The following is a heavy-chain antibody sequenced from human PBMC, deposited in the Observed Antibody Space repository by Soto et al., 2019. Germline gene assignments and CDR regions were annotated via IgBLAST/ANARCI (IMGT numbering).Heavy chain of an antibody. J-gene: IGHJ4*02. V-gene: IGHV3-23*01. D-gene: IGHD6-13*01. CDR2: ISGSGGYT. Sequence: EVQLLESGGGLVQPGGSLRLSCAASGFTFSSFALSWVRQAPGKGLEWVSAISGSGGYTYYADSVKGRFTISRDNSKNTLYLQRNSLRAEDTAVYYCAKGQTGGVSSTWSKDYWGQGTLVTVSS. CDR3: AKGQTGGVSSTWSKDY. CDR1: GFTFSSFA.